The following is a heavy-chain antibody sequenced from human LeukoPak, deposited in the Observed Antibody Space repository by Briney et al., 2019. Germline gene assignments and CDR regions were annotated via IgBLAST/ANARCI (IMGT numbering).Heavy chain of an antibody. CDR2: ISGSGGST. CDR1: GFTVSSNY. CDR3: AKVDLDTAMVTAFDY. D-gene: IGHD5-18*01. V-gene: IGHV3-23*01. Sequence: GSLRLSCASSGFTVSSNYMSWVRQAPGKGLEWVSAISGSGGSTYYADSVKGRFTISRDNSKNTLYLQMNSLRAEDTAVYYCAKVDLDTAMVTAFDYWGQGTLVTVSS. J-gene: IGHJ4*02.